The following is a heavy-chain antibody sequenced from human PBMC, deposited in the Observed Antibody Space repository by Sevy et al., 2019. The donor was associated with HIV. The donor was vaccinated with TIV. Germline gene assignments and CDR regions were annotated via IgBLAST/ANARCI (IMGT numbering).Heavy chain of an antibody. Sequence: GGYLRLSCAASGFSFSTSGMNWVRQAPGKGLEWVSYIGGTTSTIYYADSVKGRFTISRDNARNSLYLQMNSLIDEDTAVYYCAVPKVTGTTTMFDYWGQGTLVTVSS. CDR2: IGGTTSTI. CDR3: AVPKVTGTTTMFDY. D-gene: IGHD1-7*01. J-gene: IGHJ4*02. V-gene: IGHV3-48*02. CDR1: GFSFSTSG.